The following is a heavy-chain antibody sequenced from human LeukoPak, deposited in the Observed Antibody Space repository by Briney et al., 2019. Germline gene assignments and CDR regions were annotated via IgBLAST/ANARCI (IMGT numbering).Heavy chain of an antibody. D-gene: IGHD2-2*01. V-gene: IGHV3-48*01. CDR3: ARDTKYAFDN. CDR1: GFTFSSYS. J-gene: IGHJ4*02. Sequence: GGSLRLSCAASGFTFSSYSMNWVRQAPGKGLEWISYIEISSGNTKYADSVKGRFTISGDKAKNSVYLQMNSLRVKDTAVYYCARDTKYAFDNWGQGTLVTVSS. CDR2: IEISSGNT.